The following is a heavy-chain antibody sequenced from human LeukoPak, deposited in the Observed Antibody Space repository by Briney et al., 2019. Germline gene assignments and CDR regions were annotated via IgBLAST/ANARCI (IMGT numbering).Heavy chain of an antibody. Sequence: SETLSLTCSVSGASISGGTYYWGRIRQPPGKGLEWIGSIYYTGSTYDNPSLKSRVTISVDTSKNQFSLKLSSVTAADTAVYYCARRGGSGRAFDYWGQGTLVTVSS. CDR2: IYYTGST. CDR3: ARRGGSGRAFDY. CDR1: GASISGGTYY. V-gene: IGHV4-39*01. D-gene: IGHD1-26*01. J-gene: IGHJ4*02.